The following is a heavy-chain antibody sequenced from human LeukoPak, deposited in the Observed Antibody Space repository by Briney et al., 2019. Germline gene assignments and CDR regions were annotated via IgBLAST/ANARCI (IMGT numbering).Heavy chain of an antibody. D-gene: IGHD2-2*01. CDR1: GGSIGGSNSH. V-gene: IGHV4-39*01. Sequence: SETLSLTCTVSGGSIGGSNSHWGWIRQPPGKGLEWLGSIFYSGSTYYNPSLKSRVTMSVDTSENQFSLKVTSVTAADTATYYCARRGITYSSSFFAYWGQGTLVTVSS. CDR2: IFYSGST. CDR3: ARRGITYSSSFFAY. J-gene: IGHJ4*02.